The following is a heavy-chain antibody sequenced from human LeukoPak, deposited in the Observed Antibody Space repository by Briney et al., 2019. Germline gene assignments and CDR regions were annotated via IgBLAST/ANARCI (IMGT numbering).Heavy chain of an antibody. D-gene: IGHD5-12*01. J-gene: IGHJ4*02. CDR2: IIPIFGTA. CDR1: GGTFSSYA. CDR3: ARDGLPYSGYDYLPDY. Sequence: SVRVSCKASGGTFSSYAISWVRQAPGQGLEWMGGIIPIFGTANYAQKFQGRVTITADESTSTAYMELSSLRSEDTAMYYCARDGLPYSGYDYLPDYWGQGTLVTVSS. V-gene: IGHV1-69*13.